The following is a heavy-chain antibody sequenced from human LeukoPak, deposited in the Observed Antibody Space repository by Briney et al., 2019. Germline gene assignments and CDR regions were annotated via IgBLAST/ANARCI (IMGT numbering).Heavy chain of an antibody. CDR3: AKDRRRYNWNDVFDY. CDR2: ISGSGGST. Sequence: PGGSLRLSCAASGFTFSSYAMSWVRQAPGKGLEWVSAISGSGGSTYYADSVKGRFTISRDNSKNTLYLQMNSLRAEDTAVYYCAKDRRRYNWNDVFDYWGQGTLVTVSS. V-gene: IGHV3-23*01. CDR1: GFTFSSYA. J-gene: IGHJ4*02. D-gene: IGHD1-1*01.